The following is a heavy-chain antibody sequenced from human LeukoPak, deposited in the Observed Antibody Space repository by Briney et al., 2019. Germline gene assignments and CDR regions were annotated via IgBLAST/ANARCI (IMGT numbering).Heavy chain of an antibody. D-gene: IGHD3-22*01. CDR2: ISSGGDTI. Sequence: GGSLRLSCAASEFVSGDFYMSWVRQAPGKGLEWISYISSGGDTIYYADSVKGRLTISRDNAKNSLYLQMNNLRAGDTAVYYCTSEDYYDSPWGQGTLVTVSS. CDR3: TSEDYYDSP. CDR1: EFVSGDFY. V-gene: IGHV3-11*01. J-gene: IGHJ5*02.